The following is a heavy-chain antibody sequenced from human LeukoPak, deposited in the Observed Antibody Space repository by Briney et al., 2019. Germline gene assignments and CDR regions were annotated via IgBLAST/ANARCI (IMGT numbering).Heavy chain of an antibody. D-gene: IGHD2-15*01. CDR2: INPSGGST. V-gene: IGHV1-46*01. Sequence: ASVKVSCKASGYTFTSYYMHWVRQAPGQGLEWMGIINPSGGSTSYAQKFQGRVTMTRDTSTSTVYMELSSLRSEDTAVYYCARDCSGGSCYSGLDYWGQGTLVTVSP. J-gene: IGHJ4*02. CDR3: ARDCSGGSCYSGLDY. CDR1: GYTFTSYY.